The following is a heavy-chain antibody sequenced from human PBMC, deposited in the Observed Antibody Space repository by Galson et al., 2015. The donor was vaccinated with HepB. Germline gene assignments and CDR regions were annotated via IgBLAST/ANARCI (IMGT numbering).Heavy chain of an antibody. J-gene: IGHJ6*02. V-gene: IGHV4-59*01. CDR1: GGSMNSYY. D-gene: IGHD6-13*01. Sequence: SLTCSVSGGSMNSYYWTWVRQPPGKGLEWIGYVYYSGGTNYDLSFKSRITMSIDTPKNQFSLKLTSVTAADTAVYYCARDRRLSGIWYGMDVWGQGTTVTVSS. CDR3: ARDRRLSGIWYGMDV. CDR2: VYYSGGT.